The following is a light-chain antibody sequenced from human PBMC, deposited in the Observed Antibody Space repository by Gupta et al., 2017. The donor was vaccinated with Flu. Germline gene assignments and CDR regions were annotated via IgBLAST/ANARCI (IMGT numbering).Light chain of an antibody. CDR3: LQDKSDPLT. J-gene: IGKJ4*01. Sequence: IQMTQPPSSLSAPVGDRVTITCRASPDIRTWLAWYQQKPEKAPKSLIYAASNLQSGVPSRCSGGGSGTDCTLTISSLQPEDVATYYGLQDKSDPLTFGQGTKVEIK. CDR1: PDIRTW. V-gene: IGKV1D-16*01. CDR2: AAS.